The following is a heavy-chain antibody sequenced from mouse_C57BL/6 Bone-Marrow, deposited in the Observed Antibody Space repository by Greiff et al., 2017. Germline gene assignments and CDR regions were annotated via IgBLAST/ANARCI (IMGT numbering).Heavy chain of an antibody. Sequence: EVQVVESGGGLVKPGGSLKLSCAASGFTFSDYGMHWVRQAPEKGLEWVAYISSGSSTIYYADTVQGRFAISRDKAKNTLFLQMTSLRSENTTMYYCERKGLRRYAMDYWGQGTSVTVSS. CDR1: GFTFSDYG. CDR2: ISSGSSTI. CDR3: ERKGLRRYAMDY. J-gene: IGHJ4*01. V-gene: IGHV5-17*01. D-gene: IGHD2-4*01.